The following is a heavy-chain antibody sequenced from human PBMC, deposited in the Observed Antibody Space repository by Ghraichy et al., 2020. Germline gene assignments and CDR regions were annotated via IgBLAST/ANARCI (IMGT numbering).Heavy chain of an antibody. V-gene: IGHV3-48*02. CDR3: AREDPFTSSGAYYYYGMDV. J-gene: IGHJ6*02. CDR2: ISSSGSSK. CDR1: GFTLSHFD. Sequence: GESLNISCAASGFTLSHFDMNWVRQAPGKGLEWVSYISSSGSSKYYAGPVKGRFAVSRDNAKNSLYLQMNSLRDEDTAVYYCAREDPFTSSGAYYYYGMDVWGQGTTVTVSS. D-gene: IGHD2-15*01.